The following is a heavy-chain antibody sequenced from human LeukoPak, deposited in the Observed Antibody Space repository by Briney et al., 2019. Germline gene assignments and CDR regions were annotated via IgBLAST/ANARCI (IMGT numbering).Heavy chain of an antibody. J-gene: IGHJ4*02. Sequence: GGSLRLSCAASGFTFSSYAMHWVRQAPGKGLEWVAVISYDGSNKYYADSVKGRFTISRDNAKNTLYLQINSLRAEDTAVYYCVRDRTEGDFDYWGQGTLVTVSS. D-gene: IGHD3-16*01. CDR2: ISYDGSNK. V-gene: IGHV3-30-3*01. CDR3: VRDRTEGDFDY. CDR1: GFTFSSYA.